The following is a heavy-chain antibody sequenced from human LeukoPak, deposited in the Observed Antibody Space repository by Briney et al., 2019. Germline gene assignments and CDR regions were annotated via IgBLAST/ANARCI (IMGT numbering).Heavy chain of an antibody. CDR1: GFTFSSYA. CDR3: ARENIVVVPAAMGVDYYYMDV. V-gene: IGHV3-30*04. CDR2: ISYDGSNK. J-gene: IGHJ6*03. D-gene: IGHD2-2*01. Sequence: PGRSLRLSCAASGFTFSSYAMHWVRQAPGKGLEWVAVISYDGSNKYYADSVKGRFTISRDNYKNTLYLQMNSLRAEDTAVYYCARENIVVVPAAMGVDYYYMDVWGKGTTVTVSS.